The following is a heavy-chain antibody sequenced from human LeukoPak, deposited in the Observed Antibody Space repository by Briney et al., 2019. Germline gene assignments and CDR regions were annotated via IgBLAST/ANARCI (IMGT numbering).Heavy chain of an antibody. CDR3: AKRGIVIRAVIIIGFHKEAYYFDY. D-gene: IGHD3-10*01. V-gene: IGHV3-23*01. CDR2: ISERGGST. Sequence: GGSLRLSCVVSGITLSNYGMSWVRQAPGKGLEWVSGISERGGSTNYADSVKGRFIISRDTSKNTVYLQMDSLRDEDTAVYFCAKRGIVIRAVIIIGFHKEAYYFDYWGQGILVTVSS. J-gene: IGHJ4*02. CDR1: GITLSNYG.